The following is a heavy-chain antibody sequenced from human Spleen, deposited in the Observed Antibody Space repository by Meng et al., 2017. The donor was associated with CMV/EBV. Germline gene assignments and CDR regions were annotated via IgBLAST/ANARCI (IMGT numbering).Heavy chain of an antibody. CDR1: GGSISSSGYY. V-gene: IGHV3-7*01. D-gene: IGHD6-13*01. CDR2: IKQDGSEK. Sequence: ETLSLTCTVSGGSISSSGYYWGWIRQPPGKGLEWVANIKQDGSEKYYVDSVKGRFTISRDNAKNSVHLQMNSLRAEDTALYFCARVIITRVSGIPAAGNAFDFWGQGTMVTVSS. CDR3: ARVIITRVSGIPAAGNAFDF. J-gene: IGHJ3*01.